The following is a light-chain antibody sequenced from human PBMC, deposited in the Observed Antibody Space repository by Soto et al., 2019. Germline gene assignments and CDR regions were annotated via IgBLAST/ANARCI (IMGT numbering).Light chain of an antibody. CDR3: QQSYSTPIT. Sequence: DIQMTQSPSSLSASVGDRVTITCRASQSISSYLNWYQQKPGKAPKLLIYAAFSLQSGVPSRFSGSRSGTDFTLTISSLQPEDFATYYCQQSYSTPITFGPGTRVDI. CDR1: QSISSY. CDR2: AAF. J-gene: IGKJ3*01. V-gene: IGKV1-39*01.